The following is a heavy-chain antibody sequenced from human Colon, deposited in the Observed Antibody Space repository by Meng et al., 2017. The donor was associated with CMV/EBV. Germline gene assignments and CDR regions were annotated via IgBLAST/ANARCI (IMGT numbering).Heavy chain of an antibody. Sequence: GALKLSCAAPGFMFSSYWMSWGRQAPGKGLEWVANIKQDGSEKYYVDSVKGRFTISRDNSKNSLYLQMNNLRAEDTAVYYCARDLVRAARPDYYGRDVWGQGTTVTVSS. CDR2: IKQDGSEK. D-gene: IGHD6-6*01. CDR3: ARDLVRAARPDYYGRDV. J-gene: IGHJ6*02. V-gene: IGHV3-7*01. CDR1: GFMFSSYW.